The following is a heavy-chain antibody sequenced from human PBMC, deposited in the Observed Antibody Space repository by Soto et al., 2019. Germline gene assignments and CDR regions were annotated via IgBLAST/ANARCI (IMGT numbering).Heavy chain of an antibody. CDR3: AKDSPGYSYGWYYYYGMDV. Sequence: PGGSLRLSCAASGFTFSSYAMSWVRQAPGKGLEWVSAISGSGGSTYYADSVKGRFTISRDNSKNTLYLQMNSLRAEDTAVYYCAKDSPGYSYGWYYYYGMDVWGQGTTVTVSS. V-gene: IGHV3-23*01. D-gene: IGHD5-18*01. J-gene: IGHJ6*02. CDR1: GFTFSSYA. CDR2: ISGSGGST.